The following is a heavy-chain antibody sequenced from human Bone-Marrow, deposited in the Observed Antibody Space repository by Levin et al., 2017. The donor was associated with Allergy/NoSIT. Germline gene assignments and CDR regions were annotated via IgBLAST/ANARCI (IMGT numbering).Heavy chain of an antibody. Sequence: SETLSLTCSVSGGSISSGDYYWSWIRQPPGKGLEWIGYIYHSGSTFYTLPLRSRVTISIDTSKNQFSLKLRSVTAADTAGYFCAGLTSAAAISYFQLWGQGSLVTVSS. V-gene: IGHV4-30-4*01. CDR1: GGSISSGDYY. D-gene: IGHD2-2*01. CDR2: IYHSGST. CDR3: AGLTSAAAISYFQL. J-gene: IGHJ4*02.